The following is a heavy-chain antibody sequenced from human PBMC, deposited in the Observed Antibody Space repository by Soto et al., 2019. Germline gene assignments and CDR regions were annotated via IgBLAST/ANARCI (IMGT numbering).Heavy chain of an antibody. D-gene: IGHD3-3*01. V-gene: IGHV1-69*01. CDR2: IIPIFGTA. CDR3: AKTTYYDFWSGYYTGKDYYGMDV. Sequence: QVQLVQSGAEVKKPGSSVKVSCKASGGTFSSYAISWVRQAPGQGLEWMGGIIPIFGTANYAQTFQGRVTITADESTSTAYMELSSLRSEDTAVYYCAKTTYYDFWSGYYTGKDYYGMDVWGQGTTVTVSS. J-gene: IGHJ6*02. CDR1: GGTFSSYA.